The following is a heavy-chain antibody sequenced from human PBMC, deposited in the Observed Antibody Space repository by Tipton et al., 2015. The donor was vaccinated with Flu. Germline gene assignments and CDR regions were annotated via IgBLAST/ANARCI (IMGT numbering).Heavy chain of an antibody. J-gene: IGHJ4*02. D-gene: IGHD4-23*01. V-gene: IGHV4-4*07. CDR2: IHSSGCT. CDR3: ARETPRVAFDY. CDR1: GGSITTPS. Sequence: TLSLTCTVSGGSITTPSWNWIRQPAGKGLESIGRIHSSGCTAYNTSLNGRVTVSMDTSNNHFSLKLSSVTAADTAVYYCARETPRVAFDYWGQGTLVTVSS.